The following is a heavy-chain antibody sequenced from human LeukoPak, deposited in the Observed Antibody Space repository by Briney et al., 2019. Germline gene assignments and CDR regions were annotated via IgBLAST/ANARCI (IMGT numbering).Heavy chain of an antibody. J-gene: IGHJ4*02. CDR3: AGSLDYSLSY. D-gene: IGHD4/OR15-4a*01. Sequence: PSETLSLTCAVSGDSISNGNWWTWVRQPPGKGLEWIGEIYHSGGTNYNPSLKSRVTISVDKSKNQFSLKLSSVTAADTAVYFCAGSLDYSLSYWGQGTLVTVSS. V-gene: IGHV4-4*02. CDR1: GDSISNGNW. CDR2: IYHSGGT.